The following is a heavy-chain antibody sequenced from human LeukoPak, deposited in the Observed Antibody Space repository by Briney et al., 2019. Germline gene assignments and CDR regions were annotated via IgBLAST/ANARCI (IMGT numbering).Heavy chain of an antibody. CDR2: ISYDGSNK. V-gene: IGHV3-30*03. CDR1: GFTFSSYG. J-gene: IGHJ4*02. CDR3: TSGLSLRPTTRWELQDY. D-gene: IGHD1-26*01. Sequence: GRSLRLSCAASGFTFSSYGMHWVRQAPGKGLEWVAVISYDGSNKYYADSVKGRFTISRDNSKNTLYLQMNSLKTEDTAVYYCTSGLSLRPTTRWELQDYWGQGTLVTVSS.